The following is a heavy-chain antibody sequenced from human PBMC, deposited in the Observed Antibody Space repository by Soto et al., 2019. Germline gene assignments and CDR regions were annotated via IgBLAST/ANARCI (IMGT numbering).Heavy chain of an antibody. J-gene: IGHJ4*02. CDR3: ARDNYDSSGYYDWDQSFDY. CDR2: IKQDGSEK. D-gene: IGHD3-22*01. Sequence: PGGSLRLSCAASGFTFSSYWMSWVRQAPGKGLEWVANIKQDGSEKYYVDSVKGRFTISRDNAKNSLYLQMNSLRAEDTAVYYCARDNYDSSGYYDWDQSFDYWGRGTLVTVSS. CDR1: GFTFSSYW. V-gene: IGHV3-7*03.